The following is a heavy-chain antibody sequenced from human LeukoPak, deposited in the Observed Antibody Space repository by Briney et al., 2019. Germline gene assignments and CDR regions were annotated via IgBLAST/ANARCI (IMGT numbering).Heavy chain of an antibody. CDR3: ARVLFVDTAMALEGPYYYYYYMDV. CDR2: IIPIFGTA. V-gene: IGHV1-69*13. Sequence: SVKVSCKASGGTFSSYAISWVRQAPGQGLEWMGGIIPIFGTANYAQKFQGRVTITADESTSTAYMELSSLRSEDTAVYYCARVLFVDTAMALEGPYYYYYYMDVWGKGTTVTVSS. J-gene: IGHJ6*03. CDR1: GGTFSSYA. D-gene: IGHD5-18*01.